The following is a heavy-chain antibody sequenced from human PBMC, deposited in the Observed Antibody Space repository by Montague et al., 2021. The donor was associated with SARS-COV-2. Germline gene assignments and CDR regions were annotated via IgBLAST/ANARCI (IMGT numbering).Heavy chain of an antibody. J-gene: IGHJ2*01. V-gene: IGHV4-34*01. CDR1: GGSFSGYY. CDR3: ARGLIVVVTAIQWYFDL. D-gene: IGHD2-21*02. CDR2: INHSGST. Sequence: SETLSLTCAVYGGSFSGYYWSWIRQPPGKGLEWIGEINHSGSTNYNPSLKSRVTISVDTSKNQFSLKLSSVTAADTAVYYCARGLIVVVTAIQWYFDLWGRGTLVTVSS.